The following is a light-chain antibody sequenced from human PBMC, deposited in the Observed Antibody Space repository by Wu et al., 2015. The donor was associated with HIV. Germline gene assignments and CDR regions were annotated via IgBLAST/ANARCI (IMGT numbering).Light chain of an antibody. CDR1: QSVSSSY. CDR2: GAS. CDR3: QQYGRSPPVT. V-gene: IGKV3-20*01. Sequence: EIVLTQSPGTLSLSPGERATLSCRASQSVSSSYLAWYQQKPGQAPRLLIYGASSRATGIPDRFSGSGSGTDFTLTISRLEPEDFAVYYCQQYGRSPPVTFGPGTKWISN. J-gene: IGKJ3*01.